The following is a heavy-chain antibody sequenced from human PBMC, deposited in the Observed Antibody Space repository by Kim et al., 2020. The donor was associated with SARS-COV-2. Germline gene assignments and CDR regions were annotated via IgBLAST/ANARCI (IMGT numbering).Heavy chain of an antibody. Sequence: GGSLRLSCAASGFTFGDYAMHWVRQAPGKGLEWVSGISWNSGSIGYADSVKGRFTISRDNAKNSLYLQMNSLRAEDTALYYCAKDLILVFGVVHNWFDPWGQGTLVTVSS. CDR2: ISWNSGSI. CDR1: GFTFGDYA. D-gene: IGHD3-3*01. CDR3: AKDLILVFGVVHNWFDP. V-gene: IGHV3-9*01. J-gene: IGHJ5*02.